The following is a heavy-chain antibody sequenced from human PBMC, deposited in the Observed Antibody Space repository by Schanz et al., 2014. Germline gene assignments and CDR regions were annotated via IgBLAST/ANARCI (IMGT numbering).Heavy chain of an antibody. CDR3: ARGPDSTSADVTRGRRRYYFDY. CDR1: SGSFSGYY. CDR2: INHSGST. V-gene: IGHV4-34*01. J-gene: IGHJ4*02. Sequence: QVQLQQWGAGLLKPSETLSLSCAVYSGSFSGYYWSWIRQPPGKGLEWIGEINHSGSTNYNPSLKSRVPISVDPPKNQFSLKLSSGTAADTAVYYCARGPDSTSADVTRGRRRYYFDYWGQGTLVTVSS. D-gene: IGHD6-13*01.